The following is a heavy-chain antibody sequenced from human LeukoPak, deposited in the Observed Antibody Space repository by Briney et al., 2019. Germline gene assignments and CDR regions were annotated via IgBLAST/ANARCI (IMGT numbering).Heavy chain of an antibody. CDR3: ARQAGYDSSGYYPYWFDY. J-gene: IGHJ4*02. D-gene: IGHD3-22*01. CDR2: IYPGDSDT. V-gene: IGHV5-51*01. CDR1: GYSFTSYW. Sequence: PGESLKISCKGSGYSFTSYWLGWVRQMPGKGLEWMGIIYPGDSDTRYSPSFQGQVTISADKSISTAYLQWSSLKASDTAMYYCARQAGYDSSGYYPYWFDYWGQGTLVTVSS.